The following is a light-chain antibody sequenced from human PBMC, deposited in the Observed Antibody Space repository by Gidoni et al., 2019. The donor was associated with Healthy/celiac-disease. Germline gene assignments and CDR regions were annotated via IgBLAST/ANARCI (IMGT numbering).Light chain of an antibody. Sequence: DIQLTQSPSFLSASVGDRVTITCWASQGISSYLAWYQQKPGKAPKLLIYAASTLQSGVPSRFSGSGSGTEFTLTISRLQPEDFATYYCQQLNSYHRSTCGGGTKVEIK. V-gene: IGKV1-9*01. CDR3: QQLNSYHRST. J-gene: IGKJ4*01. CDR2: AAS. CDR1: QGISSY.